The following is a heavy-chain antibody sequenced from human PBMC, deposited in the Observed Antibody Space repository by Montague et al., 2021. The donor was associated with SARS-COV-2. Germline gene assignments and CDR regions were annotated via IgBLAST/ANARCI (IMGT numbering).Heavy chain of an antibody. J-gene: IGHJ4*02. D-gene: IGHD3-10*01. Sequence: SETLSLTCTVSGGSISSSSYYWGWIRQPPGKGLEWVGSIYYSGITYYNPSLRSRVTISVDTSKNQFPVKLSSVTAADTAVYDCARREDYYGSGGYPNWGQGTLVTVSS. V-gene: IGHV4-39*01. CDR2: IYYSGIT. CDR3: ARREDYYGSGGYPN. CDR1: GGSISSSSYY.